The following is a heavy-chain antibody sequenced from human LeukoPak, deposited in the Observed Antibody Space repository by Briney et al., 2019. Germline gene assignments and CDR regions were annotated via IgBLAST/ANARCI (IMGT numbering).Heavy chain of an antibody. CDR1: GFTFDDYA. CDR2: IGWNSGSI. J-gene: IGHJ4*02. D-gene: IGHD2-2*01. Sequence: GRSLRLSCAASGFTFDDYAMHWVRQAPGKGLEWVSGIGWNSGSIGYADSVKGRFTISRDNAKNSLYLQMNSLRAEDMALYYCAKGGGAYCSSTSCSLFDYWGQGTLVTVSS. CDR3: AKGGGAYCSSTSCSLFDY. V-gene: IGHV3-9*03.